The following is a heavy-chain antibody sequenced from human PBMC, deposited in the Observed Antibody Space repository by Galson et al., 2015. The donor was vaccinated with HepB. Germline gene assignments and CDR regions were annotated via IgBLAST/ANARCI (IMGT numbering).Heavy chain of an antibody. Sequence: SLRLSCAASGFTFSSYSMNWVRQAPGKGLEWVSSISSSSSYIYCADSVKGRFTISRDNAKNSLYLQMNSLRAEDTAVYYCARGFRYEYQLPRAPYYYYYGMDVWGQGTTVTVSS. J-gene: IGHJ6*02. V-gene: IGHV3-21*01. CDR1: GFTFSSYS. CDR2: ISSSSSYI. CDR3: ARGFRYEYQLPRAPYYYYYGMDV. D-gene: IGHD2-2*01.